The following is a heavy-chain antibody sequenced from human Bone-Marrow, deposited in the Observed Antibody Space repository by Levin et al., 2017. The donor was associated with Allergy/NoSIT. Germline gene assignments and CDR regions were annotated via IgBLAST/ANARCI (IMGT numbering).Heavy chain of an antibody. CDR2: IIPFFNTA. V-gene: IGHV1-69*13. CDR3: ARGPPTGYGMDV. CDR1: GGTFSNSV. J-gene: IGHJ6*02. Sequence: SVKVSCKASGGTFSNSVINWVRQAPGQGLEWMGGIIPFFNTANYAQKFQGRVTITADESTTTHYLEVSSLRSEDTAIYFCARGPPTGYGMDVWGQGTTVTVSS.